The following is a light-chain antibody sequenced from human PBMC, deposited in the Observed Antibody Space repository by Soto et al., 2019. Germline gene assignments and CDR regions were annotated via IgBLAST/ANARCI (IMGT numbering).Light chain of an antibody. J-gene: IGLJ3*02. V-gene: IGLV1-40*01. Sequence: QSVLTQPPSVSGAPGQRVTISCTGSSSNIGAGYDVHWYQQLPGTAPKLLIYGNNNRPSGVPDRFSGSRSGTSASLAITGLQADDEADYYCQSHDSSLSGWVFGGWTKLTVL. CDR1: SSNIGAGYD. CDR3: QSHDSSLSGWV. CDR2: GNN.